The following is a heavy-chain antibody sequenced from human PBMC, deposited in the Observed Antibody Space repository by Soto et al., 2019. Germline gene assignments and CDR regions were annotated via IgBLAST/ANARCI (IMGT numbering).Heavy chain of an antibody. D-gene: IGHD6-19*01. V-gene: IGHV3-23*01. J-gene: IGHJ6*02. CDR3: AKGRAPSGWYPPYYYGMDV. Sequence: VQLLESGGGLLQPGGSLRLSCAASGFTFSTYAMTWVRQAPGKGPEWVSSVSGSGGNTLYADSVKGRFTIPRDNSKTTLYLQMNSLRAGDTAVYYCAKGRAPSGWYPPYYYGMDVWGQGTTVIVSS. CDR1: GFTFSTYA. CDR2: VSGSGGNT.